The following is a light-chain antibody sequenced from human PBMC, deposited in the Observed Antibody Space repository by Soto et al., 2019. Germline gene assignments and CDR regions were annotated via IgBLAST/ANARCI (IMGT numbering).Light chain of an antibody. CDR1: SSDVGGYNY. CDR2: EVT. CDR3: SSYVGSNNYV. V-gene: IGLV2-8*01. J-gene: IGLJ1*01. Sequence: SALTQPPSASGSPGQSVTISCTGTSSDVGGYNYVSWYQQHPGKAPKLMIYEVTKRPSGVPDRFSGSKSGNTAFLTVSGLQAEDEADYYCSSYVGSNNYVFGTGTKVTVL.